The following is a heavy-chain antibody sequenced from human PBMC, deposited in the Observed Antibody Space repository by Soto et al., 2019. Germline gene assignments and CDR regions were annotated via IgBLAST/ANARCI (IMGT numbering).Heavy chain of an antibody. CDR1: GFTFSNYW. CDR3: AKDNGQGTPFYFDY. D-gene: IGHD1-1*01. CDR2: ISGSGDRR. J-gene: IGHJ4*02. V-gene: IGHV3-23*01. Sequence: GGSLRLSCAASGFTFSNYWMHWVRQTPGKGLEWVSGISGSGDRRDYADSVKGRFTISRDNSKNTLYLQMNSLRAEDTAVYYCAKDNGQGTPFYFDYWGQGTLVTVSS.